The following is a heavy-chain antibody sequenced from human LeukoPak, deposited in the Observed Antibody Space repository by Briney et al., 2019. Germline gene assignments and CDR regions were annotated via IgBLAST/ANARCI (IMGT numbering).Heavy chain of an antibody. CDR2: MNPNNGNT. J-gene: IGHJ4*02. CDR1: GYTFTNYD. D-gene: IGHD3-10*01. V-gene: IGHV1-8*01. CDR3: ARGPFGESFIGDY. Sequence: ASVKVSGKTSGYTFTNYDINWVRQAPGQGLEWMGWMNPNNGNTGYAQKFQGRVTMTRDTSITTAYMDLSSLTSDDTAVYYCARGPFGESFIGDYWGQGTLVTVSS.